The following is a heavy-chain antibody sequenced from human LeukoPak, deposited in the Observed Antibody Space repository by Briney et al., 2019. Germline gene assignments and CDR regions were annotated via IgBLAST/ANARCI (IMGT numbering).Heavy chain of an antibody. Sequence: AGGSLRLSCAASGFTVSSNYMSWVRQAPGKGLEWVSVLYSDGRTYYADSVKGRFTISRDTSKNTLYLQVNSLRAEDTAVYYCARGGGYYPIDYWGQGTLVTVSS. D-gene: IGHD2-15*01. CDR3: ARGGGYYPIDY. V-gene: IGHV3-53*01. J-gene: IGHJ4*02. CDR1: GFTVSSNY. CDR2: LYSDGRT.